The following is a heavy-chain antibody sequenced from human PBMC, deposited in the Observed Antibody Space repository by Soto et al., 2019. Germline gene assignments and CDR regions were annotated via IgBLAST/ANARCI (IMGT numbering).Heavy chain of an antibody. J-gene: IGHJ4*02. V-gene: IGHV1-8*02. CDR1: GYTFTNND. Sequence: ASVKVSCKASGYTFTNNDVSWVRQATGQGLEWMGWMNPGSGDTGYARKFQGRVTMTRDISIATAYMELNSLTSEDTAIYYCAREGTDLTGPLAYWGQGTLVTVSS. CDR3: AREGTDLTGPLAY. CDR2: MNPGSGDT. D-gene: IGHD1-20*01.